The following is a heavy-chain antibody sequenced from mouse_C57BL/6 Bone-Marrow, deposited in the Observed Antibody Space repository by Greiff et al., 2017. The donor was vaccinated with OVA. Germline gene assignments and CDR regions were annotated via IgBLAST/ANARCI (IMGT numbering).Heavy chain of an antibody. CDR2: IHPTCGST. CDR3: ARVNARYAMDY. J-gene: IGHJ4*01. Sequence: QVQLKQPGAELVKPGASVKLSCKASGYTFTSYWMPWVKQRPGQGLEWIGMIHPTCGSTNYNEKFKSKATLSVDKSSSTAYMQLSSLTSEDSAVYDSARVNARYAMDYWGQGTSVTVSS. V-gene: IGHV1-64*01. CDR1: GYTFTSYW.